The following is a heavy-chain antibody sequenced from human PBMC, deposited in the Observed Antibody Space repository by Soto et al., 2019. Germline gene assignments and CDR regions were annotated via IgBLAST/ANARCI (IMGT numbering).Heavy chain of an antibody. CDR2: IIGSGGST. Sequence: GGSLRLSCAASGFTFSNFAMSWVRQAPGKGLEWVSGIIGSGGSTYYTDSVKGRFTISRDKSKTTLYLQMNSLRAEDTAIYYCAKDGGYSFGPGNYYGMDVWGQGTTVTVSS. D-gene: IGHD5-18*01. V-gene: IGHV3-23*01. CDR1: GFTFSNFA. CDR3: AKDGGYSFGPGNYYGMDV. J-gene: IGHJ6*02.